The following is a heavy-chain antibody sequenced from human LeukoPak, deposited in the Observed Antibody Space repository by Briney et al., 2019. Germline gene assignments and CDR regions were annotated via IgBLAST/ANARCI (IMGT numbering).Heavy chain of an antibody. D-gene: IGHD3-3*01. V-gene: IGHV4-59*01. CDR3: ARNGKGVLRFFLYYYMDV. CDR2: IYYSGST. Sequence: SETLSLTCTVSGGSISSYYWSWIRQPPGKGLERIGYIYYSGSTNYNPSLKSRVTISVDTSKNQFSLKLSSVTAADTAVYYCARNGKGVLRFFLYYYMDVWGKGTTVTVSS. CDR1: GGSISSYY. J-gene: IGHJ6*03.